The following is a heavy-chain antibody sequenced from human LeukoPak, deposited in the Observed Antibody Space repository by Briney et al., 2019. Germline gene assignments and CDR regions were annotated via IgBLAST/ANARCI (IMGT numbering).Heavy chain of an antibody. Sequence: GGSLRLSCAASGFTFSSYWMSWVRQAPGKGLEWVANIKQDGSEKYYVDSVKGRFTISRDNAKNSLYLQMNSLRSEDTAVYYCARGERQWLTPYYYYYGMDVWGQGTTVTVSS. V-gene: IGHV3-7*01. CDR1: GFTFSSYW. J-gene: IGHJ6*02. CDR3: ARGERQWLTPYYYYYGMDV. CDR2: IKQDGSEK. D-gene: IGHD6-19*01.